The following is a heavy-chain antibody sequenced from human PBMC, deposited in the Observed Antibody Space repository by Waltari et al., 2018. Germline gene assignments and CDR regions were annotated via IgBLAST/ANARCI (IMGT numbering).Heavy chain of an antibody. V-gene: IGHV3-53*05. CDR1: GFTVRSNY. CDR2: IYSGGKT. J-gene: IGHJ6*02. D-gene: IGHD2-15*01. CDR3: ARITKFFCSGGSCYSGPEEGGMDV. Sequence: GSLGLSCAASGFTVRSNYMSWVRQAPGKGLEWVSVIYSGGKTYYADSLKGRFTISRDNSKNTLYLQMNSLRTEDTAVYYCARITKFFCSGGSCYSGPEEGGMDVWGQGTTVTVSS.